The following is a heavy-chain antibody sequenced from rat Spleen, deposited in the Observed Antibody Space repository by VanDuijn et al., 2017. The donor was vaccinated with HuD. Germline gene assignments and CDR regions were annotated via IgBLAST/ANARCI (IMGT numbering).Heavy chain of an antibody. CDR1: GFSLTSYS. Sequence: QVQLKESGPGLVQPSETLSLTCTVSGFSLTSYSVSWVRQPSGKGPEWMGVIWSGGSTGYNSLLKSRLTISRDTSKSQVFLKMNSLQADDTGTYYCTRNSGRRGYFDYWGQGVMVTVSS. V-gene: IGHV2-15*01. CDR3: TRNSGRRGYFDY. D-gene: IGHD1-1*01. J-gene: IGHJ2*01. CDR2: IWSGGST.